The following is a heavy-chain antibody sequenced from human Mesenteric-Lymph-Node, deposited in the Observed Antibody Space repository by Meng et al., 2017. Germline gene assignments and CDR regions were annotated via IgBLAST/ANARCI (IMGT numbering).Heavy chain of an antibody. CDR3: THSGTYFGHFRS. CDR2: IKSGGAT. V-gene: IGHV3-15*01. D-gene: IGHD1-26*01. Sequence: GESLKISCAVSGLTFSHAWMNWVRQAPGKGLEWLGRIKSGGATDYAAPVKGRFTISRDDSKNTLYLQMNSLQTEDTAVYYCTHSGTYFGHFRSWGQGTLVTVSS. CDR1: GLTFSHAW. J-gene: IGHJ4*02.